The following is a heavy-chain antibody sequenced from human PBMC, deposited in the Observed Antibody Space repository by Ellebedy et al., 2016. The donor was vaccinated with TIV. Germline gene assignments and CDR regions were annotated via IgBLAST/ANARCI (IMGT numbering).Heavy chain of an antibody. D-gene: IGHD5-18*01. V-gene: IGHV3-7*01. Sequence: GESLKISCAASGFTFSRYWMPWVRQAPGKGLEWVANIKQDGSEKYYVDSVKGRFTISRDNAKNSLYLQMNSLTHDDTAVYYCVGDAGYPGHDWYSDLWGRGTLVAVSP. CDR3: VGDAGYPGHDWYSDL. CDR1: GFTFSRYW. CDR2: IKQDGSEK. J-gene: IGHJ2*01.